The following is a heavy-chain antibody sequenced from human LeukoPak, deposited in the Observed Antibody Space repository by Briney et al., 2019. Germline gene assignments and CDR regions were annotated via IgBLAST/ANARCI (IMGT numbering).Heavy chain of an antibody. D-gene: IGHD6-19*01. CDR2: ISGSGAST. CDR3: AKEGIAVALWGYFDY. Sequence: GGSLRLSCAASDFTFSNYAMTWVRQAPGKGLEWVSAISGSGASTYYADSVKGRFTISRDNSKNTLYLQMNSLRAEDTAVYYCAKEGIAVALWGYFDYWGQGTLVTVSS. J-gene: IGHJ4*02. V-gene: IGHV3-23*01. CDR1: DFTFSNYA.